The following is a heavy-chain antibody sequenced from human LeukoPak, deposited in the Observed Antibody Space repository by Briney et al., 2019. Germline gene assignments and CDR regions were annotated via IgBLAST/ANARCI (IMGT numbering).Heavy chain of an antibody. Sequence: GGSLRLSCAASGFTFSSYCMDWVRQTPGRGLEWVSSISSSSSYIYYADSVKGRFTISRDSAKNSLYLQMNSLRAEDTAVYYCARGADSGYSSDNWGQGTLVSVSS. CDR1: GFTFSSYC. J-gene: IGHJ4*02. D-gene: IGHD3-9*01. V-gene: IGHV3-21*01. CDR3: ARGADSGYSSDN. CDR2: ISSSSSYI.